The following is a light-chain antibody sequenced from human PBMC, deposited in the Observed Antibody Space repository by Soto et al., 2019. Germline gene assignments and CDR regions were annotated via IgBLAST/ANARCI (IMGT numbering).Light chain of an antibody. V-gene: IGLV2-14*03. J-gene: IGLJ2*01. CDR3: SSYKSGTTVV. Sequence: QSALTQPASVSGSPGQSITISCTGTSSDVGGYNYVSWYQHHPGKAPKLMIYDVGNRPSGVSNRFSGSKSGNTASLTISGLQAEDEADYYCSSYKSGTTVVFGGGTKLTV. CDR1: SSDVGGYNY. CDR2: DVG.